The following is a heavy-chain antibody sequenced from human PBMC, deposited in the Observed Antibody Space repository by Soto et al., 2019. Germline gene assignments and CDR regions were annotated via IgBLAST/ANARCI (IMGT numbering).Heavy chain of an antibody. Sequence: QVQLVQSGTEVKKPGASVKVSCKSSGYSFIGFYLHWVRQAPGRGLEWMGLINPDSGDTDYAQKFQGRVTMTRDTAISTAYMDLSRVTSDDTAVYYCARVRYGDFSFQYWGQGTLVSVSS. D-gene: IGHD4-17*01. V-gene: IGHV1-2*02. J-gene: IGHJ4*02. CDR3: ARVRYGDFSFQY. CDR2: INPDSGDT. CDR1: GYSFIGFY.